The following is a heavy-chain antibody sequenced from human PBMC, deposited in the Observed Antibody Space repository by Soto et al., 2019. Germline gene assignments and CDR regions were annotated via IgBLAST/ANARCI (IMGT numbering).Heavy chain of an antibody. Sequence: SETLSLTCTVSVGSIISGGYYWSWIRQHPGKGLEWIGYIYYSGSTYYNPSLKSRVTISVDTSKNQFSLKLSSVTAADTAVYYCAQSYGDYVGNWFDPWGQGTLVTVSS. CDR3: AQSYGDYVGNWFDP. CDR2: IYYSGST. J-gene: IGHJ5*02. CDR1: VGSIISGGYY. D-gene: IGHD4-17*01. V-gene: IGHV4-31*03.